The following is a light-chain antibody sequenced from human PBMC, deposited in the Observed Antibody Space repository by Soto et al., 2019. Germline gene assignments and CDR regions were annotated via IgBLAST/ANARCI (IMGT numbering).Light chain of an antibody. CDR3: QHYKMYSPWT. CDR1: ESVRSS. J-gene: IGKJ1*01. Sequence: DIQMTQSPSTLTASVGDRVTITCRASESVRSSLAWYQQKPGRAPSLLIYKASNLESGVPSRFSGIGSGTEFTLTISSLQPDDFATYYCQHYKMYSPWTFGQGTKVDIK. CDR2: KAS. V-gene: IGKV1-5*03.